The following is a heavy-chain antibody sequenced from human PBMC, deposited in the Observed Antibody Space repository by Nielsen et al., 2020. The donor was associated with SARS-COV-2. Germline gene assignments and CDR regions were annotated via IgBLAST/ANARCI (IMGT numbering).Heavy chain of an antibody. V-gene: IGHV4-59*12. CDR1: GGSISSYY. D-gene: IGHD5-12*01. CDR3: ARVRGYGGYYFDY. J-gene: IGHJ4*02. CDR2: IYYSGST. Sequence: SETLSLTCTVSGGSISSYYWSWIRQPPGKGLEWIGYIYYSGSTCYNPSLKSRVTISVDTSKNQFSLKLSSVTAADTAVYYCARVRGYGGYYFDYWGQGTLVTVSS.